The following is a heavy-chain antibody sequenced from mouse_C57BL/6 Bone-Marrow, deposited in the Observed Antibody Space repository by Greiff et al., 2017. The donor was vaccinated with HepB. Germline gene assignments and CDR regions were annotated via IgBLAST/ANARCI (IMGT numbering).Heavy chain of an antibody. CDR3: ARPGAGGDYSRGPDAMDY. J-gene: IGHJ4*01. CDR1: GYSFTGYF. D-gene: IGHD2-13*01. Sequence: EVKLQESGPELVKPGDSVKISCKASGYSFTGYFMNWVMQSHGKSLEWIGRINPYNGDTFYNQKFKGKATLTVDKSARTANMELRSLTSEDSAVYDCARPGAGGDYSRGPDAMDYWGQRTSVTVSS. CDR2: INPYNGDT. V-gene: IGHV1-20*01.